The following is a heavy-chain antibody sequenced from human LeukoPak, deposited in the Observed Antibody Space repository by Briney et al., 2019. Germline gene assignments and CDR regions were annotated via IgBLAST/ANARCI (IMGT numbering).Heavy chain of an antibody. V-gene: IGHV3-38-3*01. Sequence: GGSLRLSCAASGFTVSSNEMSWVRQAPGKGLEWVSSISGGSTYYADSRKGRFTISRDNSKNTLYLQMNSLRAEDTAVYYCAKGVRLGIVGAKDWFDPWGQGTLVTVSS. J-gene: IGHJ5*02. CDR3: AKGVRLGIVGAKDWFDP. CDR1: GFTVSSNE. D-gene: IGHD1-26*01. CDR2: ISGGST.